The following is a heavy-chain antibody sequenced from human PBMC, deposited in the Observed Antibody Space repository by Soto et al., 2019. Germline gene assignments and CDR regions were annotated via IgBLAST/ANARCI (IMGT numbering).Heavy chain of an antibody. Sequence: EVQLLESGGGLAQPGGSLRLSCAASAFTFSSYAMSWVRQAPGKGLEWFSAVSGSGDSTYYADSVKGRFTISRDNSKNTLYLQMNSLSGAETAVYYCAEGLARYWPGCREDYWGQGTLVTVSS. CDR2: VSGSGDST. J-gene: IGHJ4*02. CDR1: AFTFSSYA. CDR3: AEGLARYWPGCREDY. D-gene: IGHD2-8*02. V-gene: IGHV3-23*01.